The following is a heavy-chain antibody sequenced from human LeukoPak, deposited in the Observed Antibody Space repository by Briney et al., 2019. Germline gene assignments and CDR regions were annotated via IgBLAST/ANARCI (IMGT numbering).Heavy chain of an antibody. Sequence: PGGSLRLSCAASGFTFSSYGMHWVRQAPGKGLEWVSAISGSGGSTYYADSVKGRFTIFRDNSKNTLYLQMNSLRAEDTALYYCAKRGRGKVGADDYWGQGTLVTVSS. CDR2: ISGSGGST. J-gene: IGHJ4*02. CDR3: AKRGRGKVGADDY. V-gene: IGHV3-23*01. CDR1: GFTFSSYG. D-gene: IGHD1-26*01.